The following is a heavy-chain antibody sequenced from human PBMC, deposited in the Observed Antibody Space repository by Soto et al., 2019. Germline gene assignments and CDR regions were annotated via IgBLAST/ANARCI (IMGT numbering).Heavy chain of an antibody. CDR2: IYYSGST. J-gene: IGHJ4*02. CDR1: GDSISSSSYY. Sequence: PSETLSLTCTVSGDSISSSSYYWGWIRQPPGKGLEWIGSIYYSGSTYYNPSLKSRGTISVDTSKNQFSLKLSSVTAADTAVYYCARQPGVVSSSWYNPYFDYWGQGTLVTVSS. CDR3: ARQPGVVSSSWYNPYFDY. V-gene: IGHV4-39*01. D-gene: IGHD6-13*01.